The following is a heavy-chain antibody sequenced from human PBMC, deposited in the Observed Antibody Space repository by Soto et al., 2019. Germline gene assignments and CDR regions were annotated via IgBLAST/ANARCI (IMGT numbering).Heavy chain of an antibody. Sequence: SETLSLTCTVSGGSITSGGYYWNWIRQHPGKGLEWIGYIYYSGSTYYNPSLKSRVTISLDTSKNQFSLKLSSVTAADTAVYYCARDSKRGYSGYDKLDYWGQGTLVTVSS. CDR2: IYYSGST. CDR1: GGSITSGGYY. V-gene: IGHV4-31*03. CDR3: ARDSKRGYSGYDKLDY. D-gene: IGHD5-12*01. J-gene: IGHJ4*02.